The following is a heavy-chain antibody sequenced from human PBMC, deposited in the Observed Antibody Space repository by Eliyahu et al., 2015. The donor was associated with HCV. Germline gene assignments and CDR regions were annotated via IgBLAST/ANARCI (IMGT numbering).Heavy chain of an antibody. J-gene: IGHJ6*03. CDR2: IKSKTDGGTT. CDR1: GFXXSXXW. CDR3: TTGAPGGFDYYLDV. D-gene: IGHD3-10*01. Sequence: EVQLVESGGGLVKPGGSLRLSCAAXGFXXSXXWMSGVRXXPGKGLEWIXRIKSKTDGGTTDYAAPVKGRFTISRDDSKSTLYLQMNSLKTENTAVYYCTTGAPGGFDYYLDVWGQGTTVTVSS. V-gene: IGHV3-15*01.